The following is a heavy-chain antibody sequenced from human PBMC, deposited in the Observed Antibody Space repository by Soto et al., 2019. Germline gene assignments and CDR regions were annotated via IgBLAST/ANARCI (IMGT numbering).Heavy chain of an antibody. CDR1: GYTFSDYS. CDR3: ARVTLKAGNWYDP. Sequence: ASVKVSCKASGYTFSDYSIHWVRQAPGQGFEWMGWINPKSGGTNYAQKFQGRVTMTRDTSLGTAYMELNRLTSDDRAVYYCARVTLKAGNWYDPWGQGTRVTVSS. V-gene: IGHV1-2*02. J-gene: IGHJ5*02. CDR2: INPKSGGT.